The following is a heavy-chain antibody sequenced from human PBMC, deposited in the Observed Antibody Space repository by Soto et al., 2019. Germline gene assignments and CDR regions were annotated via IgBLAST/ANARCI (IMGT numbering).Heavy chain of an antibody. J-gene: IGHJ5*02. CDR2: IYHSGST. V-gene: IGHV4-4*02. D-gene: IGHD6-6*01. CDR3: ARIREGFLSSAARPRPNWFDP. CDR1: GGSISSSNW. Sequence: QVQLQESGPGLVKPSGTLSLTCAVSGGSISSSNWWSWVRQPPGKGLEWIGEIYHSGSTNYNPSLKSRVTISVDKSKNQFSLKLSSVTAADTAVYYCARIREGFLSSAARPRPNWFDPWGQGTLVTVSS.